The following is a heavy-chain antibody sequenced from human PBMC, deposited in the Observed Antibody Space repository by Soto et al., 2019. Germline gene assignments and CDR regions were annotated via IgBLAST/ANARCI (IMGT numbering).Heavy chain of an antibody. CDR3: ARRYCSGGSCSNWFDP. V-gene: IGHV5-51*01. J-gene: IGHJ5*02. Sequence: GESLKISCQGSGYSFTDYWIGWVRQMPGKGREWMGIIFPGDSDTTYSPSFQGQVTISADKSISTAYLQWSSLRASDTAIYYCARRYCSGGSCSNWFDPWGQGTLVTVSS. CDR1: GYSFTDYW. D-gene: IGHD2-15*01. CDR2: IFPGDSDT.